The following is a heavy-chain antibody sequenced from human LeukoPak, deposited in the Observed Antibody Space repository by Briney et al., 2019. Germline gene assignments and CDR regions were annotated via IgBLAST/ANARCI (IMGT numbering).Heavy chain of an antibody. J-gene: IGHJ4*02. D-gene: IGHD3-16*01. CDR3: AKDSRGFDY. V-gene: IGHV3-9*01. CDR1: GFTFSSYW. Sequence: GGSLRLSCAASGFTFSSYWMSWVRQAPGKGLEWVSGISWNSGSIGYADSVKGRFTISRDNAKNSLYLQMNSLRAEDTALYYCAKDSRGFDYWGQGTLVTVSS. CDR2: ISWNSGSI.